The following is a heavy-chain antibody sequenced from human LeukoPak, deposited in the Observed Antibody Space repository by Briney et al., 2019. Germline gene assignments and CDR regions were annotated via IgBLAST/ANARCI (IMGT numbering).Heavy chain of an antibody. CDR2: IYYSGST. J-gene: IGHJ4*02. D-gene: IGHD5-18*01. Sequence: SETLSLTCTVCGGSISSSSYYWGWIRQPPGKRLEWIGSIYYSGSTYYNPSLKSRVTISVDTSKNQFSLKLSSVTAADTAVYYCARRRRIGRYSYGCLDYWGQGTLVTVSS. V-gene: IGHV4-39*01. CDR3: ARRRRIGRYSYGCLDY. CDR1: GGSISSSSYY.